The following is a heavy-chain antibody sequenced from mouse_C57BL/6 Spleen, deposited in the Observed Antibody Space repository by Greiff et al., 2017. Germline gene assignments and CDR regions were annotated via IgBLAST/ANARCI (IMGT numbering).Heavy chain of an antibody. CDR3: ARSYEGYFDY. CDR1: GFTFTDYY. J-gene: IGHJ2*01. Sequence: EVQGVESGGGLVQPGGSLSLSCAASGFTFTDYYMSWVRQPPGKALEWVGFIRNKANGYTTEYSASVKGRFTISSDNSQSILYLQMNALRAEDSATYYCARSYEGYFDYWGQGTTLTVSS. V-gene: IGHV7-3*01. CDR2: IRNKANGYTT. D-gene: IGHD2-3*01.